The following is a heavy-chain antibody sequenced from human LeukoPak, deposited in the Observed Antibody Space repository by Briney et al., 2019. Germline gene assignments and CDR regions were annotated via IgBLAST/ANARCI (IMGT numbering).Heavy chain of an antibody. V-gene: IGHV3-7*01. CDR2: VNRDGSET. Sequence: PGGSLRLSCAASGFALSSHWMTWVRQVPGRGPEWVANVNRDGSETYYLDSVKGRFTISKDNAKNSLYLQMNSLRAEDTAVYYCARDSGYSGAHDYWGQGTLVTVSS. J-gene: IGHJ4*02. CDR1: GFALSSHW. CDR3: ARDSGYSGAHDY. D-gene: IGHD5-18*01.